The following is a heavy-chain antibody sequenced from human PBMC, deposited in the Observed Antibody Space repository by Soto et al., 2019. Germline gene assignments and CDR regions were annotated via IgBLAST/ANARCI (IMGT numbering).Heavy chain of an antibody. CDR3: AREGMVRGVLSY. CDR1: GGSVSSGSYY. J-gene: IGHJ4*02. V-gene: IGHV4-61*01. Sequence: QVQLQESGPGLVKPSETLSLTCTVSGGSVSSGSYYWSWIRQPPRKGLEWIGSFYYSGSTNYNPSLKSRVTISVDTSKNQFSLKLTSVTAADTAVYYCAREGMVRGVLSYWGQGTLVTVSS. D-gene: IGHD3-10*01. CDR2: FYYSGST.